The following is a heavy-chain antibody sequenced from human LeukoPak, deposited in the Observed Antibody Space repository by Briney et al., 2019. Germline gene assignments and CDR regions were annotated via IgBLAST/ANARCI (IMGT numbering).Heavy chain of an antibody. D-gene: IGHD3-9*01. J-gene: IGHJ6*03. CDR1: GFIFSSYG. CDR3: EKTYYDILTGLDYYYYMDV. V-gene: IGHV3-23*01. CDR2: ISGSGGST. Sequence: GGTLRLSCPASGFIFSSYGMSWVRQAPGKWLEWVSAISGSGGSTYYADSVKGRFTITRDNSKNTLYLQMNSLRAEDTAVYYYEKTYYDILTGLDYYYYMDVWGKGTTVTISS.